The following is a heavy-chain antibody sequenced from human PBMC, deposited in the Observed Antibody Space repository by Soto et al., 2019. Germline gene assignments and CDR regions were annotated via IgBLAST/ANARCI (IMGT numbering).Heavy chain of an antibody. D-gene: IGHD3-3*01. CDR1: GYTFTSYA. V-gene: IGHV1-3*01. CDR2: INAGNGNT. J-gene: IGHJ6*02. Sequence: AASVKVSCKASGYTFTSYAMHWVRQAPGQRLEWMGWINAGNGNTKYSQKFQGRVTITRDTSASTAYMELSSLRSEDTAVYYCARRRGYDFWSGYYGLSDYYGMDVWGQGTTVTVSS. CDR3: ARRRGYDFWSGYYGLSDYYGMDV.